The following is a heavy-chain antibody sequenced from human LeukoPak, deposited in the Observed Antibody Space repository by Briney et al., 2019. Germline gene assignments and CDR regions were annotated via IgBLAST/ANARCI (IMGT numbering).Heavy chain of an antibody. CDR3: AREGSGDRGEAFDI. J-gene: IGHJ3*02. V-gene: IGHV4-30-2*01. Sequence: SETLSLTCTVSGASISSGTYSWSWIRQPPGKGLEWIGYIYHSGSTYYNPSLKSRVTISVDRSKNQFSLKLSSVTAADTAVYYCAREGSGDRGEAFDIWGQGTMVTVSS. CDR1: GASISSGTYS. D-gene: IGHD3-16*01. CDR2: IYHSGST.